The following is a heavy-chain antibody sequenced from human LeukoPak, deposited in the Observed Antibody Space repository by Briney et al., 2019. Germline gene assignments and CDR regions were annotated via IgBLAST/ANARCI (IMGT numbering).Heavy chain of an antibody. J-gene: IGHJ4*02. CDR2: RSYDGSNK. CDR3: AKDRKMYSRGWCIDY. CDR1: GFTFSSYG. Sequence: GGSLRLSCAASGFTFSSYGMHWVRQAPGKGLEWVAVRSYDGSNKYYADSVKGRFTISRDNSKNTLYLQMNSLRAEDTAVYYCAKDRKMYSRGWCIDYWGQGTLVTVSS. V-gene: IGHV3-30*18. D-gene: IGHD6-19*01.